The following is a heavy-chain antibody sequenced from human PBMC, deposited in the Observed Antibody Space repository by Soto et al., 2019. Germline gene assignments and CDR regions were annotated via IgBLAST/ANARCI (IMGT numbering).Heavy chain of an antibody. D-gene: IGHD3-22*01. V-gene: IGHV2-70*01. Sequence: SGPTLVNPTQTLTLTCTFSGFSLSTSGMCVRWIRQPPGKALEWLALIDWDDDKYYSTSLKTRLTISKDTSKNQVVLTMTNMDPVDTATYYCARIKGDSSGDETYYYFGMDVWGQGTTVTVSS. J-gene: IGHJ6*02. CDR2: IDWDDDK. CDR1: GFSLSTSGMC. CDR3: ARIKGDSSGDETYYYFGMDV.